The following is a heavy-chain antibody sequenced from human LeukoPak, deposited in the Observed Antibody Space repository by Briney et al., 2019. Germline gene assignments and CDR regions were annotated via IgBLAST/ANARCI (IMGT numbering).Heavy chain of an antibody. J-gene: IGHJ6*03. Sequence: PSETLSLTCTVSGGSMTSYYWSWIRQPPGKGLEWIGYIYYSGSTIYSPSLRSRVTISVDTSRNQFSLKLASVTAADTAVYHCARAPAGPPYYYMDVWGKGTTVTASS. CDR2: IYYSGST. V-gene: IGHV4-59*01. CDR3: ARAPAGPPYYYMDV. CDR1: GGSMTSYY.